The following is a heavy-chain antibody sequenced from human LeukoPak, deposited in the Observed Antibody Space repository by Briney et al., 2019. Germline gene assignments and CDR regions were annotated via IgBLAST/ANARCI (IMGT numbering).Heavy chain of an antibody. V-gene: IGHV3-53*04. CDR3: ASRGGFSYLDY. Sequence: PGGSLRLSCAASGFTVSSNYMSWVRQAPGKGLEWVSVIYSGGSTYYADSVKGRFTISRHNSKNTVYLQMNSLRAEDTAVYYCASRGGFSYLDYWGQGSLVTVSS. D-gene: IGHD3-10*01. CDR2: IYSGGST. CDR1: GFTVSSNY. J-gene: IGHJ4*02.